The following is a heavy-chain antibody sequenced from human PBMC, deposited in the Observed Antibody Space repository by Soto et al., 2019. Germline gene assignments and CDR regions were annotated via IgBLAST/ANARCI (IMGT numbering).Heavy chain of an antibody. D-gene: IGHD4-4*01. CDR1: GGTFSSYS. CDR2: IIPIFGTA. Sequence: GASVKVSCKASGGTFSSYSISWVRQAPGQGLEWMGGIIPIFGTANYAQKFQGRATITADESTSTAYMELSSLRSEDTAVYYCARDYTNDAFDIWGQGTMVPVSS. CDR3: ARDYTNDAFDI. V-gene: IGHV1-69*13. J-gene: IGHJ3*02.